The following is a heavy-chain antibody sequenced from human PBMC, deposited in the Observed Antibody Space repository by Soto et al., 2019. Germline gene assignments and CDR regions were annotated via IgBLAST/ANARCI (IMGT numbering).Heavy chain of an antibody. V-gene: IGHV1-18*01. CDR2: ISAYNGNT. D-gene: IGHD7-27*01. CDR3: ARDWGNYYYGMDV. Sequence: GASVKVSCKASGYTFTSYGISWVRQAPGQGLEWMGWISAYNGNTKYSQKFQGRVTITGDTSASTAHMEVSSLRSEDTAVYYCARDWGNYYYGMDVWGQGTTVTVSS. J-gene: IGHJ6*02. CDR1: GYTFTSYG.